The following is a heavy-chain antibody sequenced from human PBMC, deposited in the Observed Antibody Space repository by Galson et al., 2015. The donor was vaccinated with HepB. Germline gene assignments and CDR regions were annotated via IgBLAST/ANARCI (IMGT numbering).Heavy chain of an antibody. J-gene: IGHJ3*02. D-gene: IGHD5-12*01. Sequence: SVKVSCKASGGTFSSYAISWVRQAPGQGLEWMGRIIPILGIANYAQKFQGRVTITADKSTSTAYMELSSLRSEDTAVYYCAREAPRGYSGYEREDAFDIWGQGTMVTVSS. CDR2: IIPILGIA. V-gene: IGHV1-69*04. CDR3: AREAPRGYSGYEREDAFDI. CDR1: GGTFSSYA.